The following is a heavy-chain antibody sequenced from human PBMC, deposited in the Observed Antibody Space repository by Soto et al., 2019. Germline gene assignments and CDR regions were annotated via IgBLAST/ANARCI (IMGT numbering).Heavy chain of an antibody. D-gene: IGHD6-6*01. CDR1: GGSISITKHY. CDR2: IYYSGST. J-gene: IGHJ5*02. V-gene: IGHV4-39*01. Sequence: KSSETLSLTCTVSGGSISITKHYWGWIRQPPGKGLEWIGSIYYSGSTYYNPSLKSRVTISVDTSKNQFSLKLSSVTAADRAVYYCATLVAKYGSSSGRFDPWGQGTLVTVSS. CDR3: ATLVAKYGSSSGRFDP.